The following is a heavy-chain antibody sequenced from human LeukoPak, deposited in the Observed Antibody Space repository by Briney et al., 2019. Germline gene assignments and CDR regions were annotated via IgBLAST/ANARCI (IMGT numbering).Heavy chain of an antibody. CDR1: GYTFTSYD. Sequence: ASVKVSCKASGYTFTSYDINWVRQATGQGLEWMGWMNPNSDNTGYAQKFQGRVTMTRNTSISTAYMELSSLRSEDTAVYYCARGANMDTAMVYWGQGTLVTVSS. D-gene: IGHD5-18*01. CDR3: ARGANMDTAMVY. J-gene: IGHJ4*02. V-gene: IGHV1-8*01. CDR2: MNPNSDNT.